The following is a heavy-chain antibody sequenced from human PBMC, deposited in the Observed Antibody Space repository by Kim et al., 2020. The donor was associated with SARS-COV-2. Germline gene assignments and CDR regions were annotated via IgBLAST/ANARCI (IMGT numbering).Heavy chain of an antibody. CDR1: GFTFSDYY. J-gene: IGHJ6*02. CDR3: VREFGSGTYGMDV. V-gene: IGHV3-11*01. CDR2: ITSTSSSI. D-gene: IGHD3-10*01. Sequence: GGSLRLSCAASGFTFSDYYMSWVRQAPGKGLEWLSYITSTSSSIYYADSVRGRFTISRDNAKSSLFLQMNSLRAEDTAVYYCVREFGSGTYGMDVWGQGTTVTVSS.